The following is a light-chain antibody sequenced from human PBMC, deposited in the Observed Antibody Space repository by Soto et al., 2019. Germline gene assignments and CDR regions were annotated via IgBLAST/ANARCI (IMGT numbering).Light chain of an antibody. Sequence: QSVLTQPASVSGSPGQSITISCTGTSNDVGFYDYVSWYQQHPGKAPKLIIYEVINRPSGVSNRFSGSKSGNTASLTISGLQAEDEADYSCSAYTSSSTLVFGGGTQLTVL. CDR3: SAYTSSSTLV. J-gene: IGLJ3*02. CDR2: EVI. V-gene: IGLV2-14*01. CDR1: SNDVGFYDY.